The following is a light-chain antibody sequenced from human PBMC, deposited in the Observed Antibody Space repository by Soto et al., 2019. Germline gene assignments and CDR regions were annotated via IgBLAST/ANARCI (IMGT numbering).Light chain of an antibody. V-gene: IGLV2-14*01. Sequence: QSALTQPASVSGSPGQSITISCTGTSSDVGGYNYVSWYQQHPGKDPKLMSYDVSNRPSGVSNRFSGSKSGNTASLTISGLQAEDEADYYCSSYTSSSTVVFAGGTKLTVL. CDR1: SSDVGGYNY. CDR3: SSYTSSSTVV. CDR2: DVS. J-gene: IGLJ2*01.